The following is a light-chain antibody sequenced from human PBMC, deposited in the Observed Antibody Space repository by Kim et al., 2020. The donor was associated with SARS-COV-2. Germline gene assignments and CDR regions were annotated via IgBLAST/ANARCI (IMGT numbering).Light chain of an antibody. CDR2: QDS. CDR1: KLGDKH. V-gene: IGLV3-1*01. CDR3: QAWDSSTSYV. Sequence: SYELTQPPSVSVSPGQTASITCSGDKLGDKHACWYQQKPGQSPVLVIYQDSKRPSGIPERFSGPNSGNTATLTISGTQAMDEADYYCQAWDSSTSYVFGT. J-gene: IGLJ1*01.